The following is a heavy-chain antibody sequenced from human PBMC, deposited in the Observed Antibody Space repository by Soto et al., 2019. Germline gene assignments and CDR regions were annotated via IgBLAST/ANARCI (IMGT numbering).Heavy chain of an antibody. J-gene: IGHJ4*02. D-gene: IGHD3-16*02. Sequence: SVKVSCKASGGTFSSYAISWVRQAPGQGLEWMGGIIPIFGTANYAQKFQGRVTITADESTSTAYMELSSLRSEDTAVYYCARAGDYVWGSYRYKYYFDYWGQGTLVTVSS. CDR2: IIPIFGTA. CDR1: GGTFSSYA. V-gene: IGHV1-69*13. CDR3: ARAGDYVWGSYRYKYYFDY.